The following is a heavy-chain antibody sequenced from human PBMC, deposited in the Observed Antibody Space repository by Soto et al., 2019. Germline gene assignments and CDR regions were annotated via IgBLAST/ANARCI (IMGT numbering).Heavy chain of an antibody. V-gene: IGHV1-18*01. D-gene: IGHD1-26*01. J-gene: IGHJ4*02. CDR2: ISASNGNT. CDR1: GYTFTSYR. Sequence: QVQLVQSGAEVKKPGASVKVSCKASGYTFTSYRISWVRQAPGQGLEWMGWISASNGNTKYAQKLQGRVTMTRDTSTRTAYMELRSLRSDDTAVYYCARDAAVGLFNYWGQGTLVTVSS. CDR3: ARDAAVGLFNY.